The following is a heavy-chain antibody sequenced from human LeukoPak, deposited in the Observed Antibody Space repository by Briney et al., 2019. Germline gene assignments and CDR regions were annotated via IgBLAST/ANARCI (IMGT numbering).Heavy chain of an antibody. Sequence: ASVKVSYKASGYTFTGFYMHWVRQAPGQGLEWMGWINPNSGGTNYAQKFQGRVTMTRDTSISTAYMELSRLRSDDTAVYYCARVGLYYYDSNFDYWGQGTLVTVSS. J-gene: IGHJ4*02. CDR2: INPNSGGT. CDR3: ARVGLYYYDSNFDY. V-gene: IGHV1-2*02. D-gene: IGHD3-22*01. CDR1: GYTFTGFY.